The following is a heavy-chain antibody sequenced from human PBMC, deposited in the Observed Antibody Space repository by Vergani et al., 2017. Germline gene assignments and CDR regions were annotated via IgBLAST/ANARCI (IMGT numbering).Heavy chain of an antibody. D-gene: IGHD6-19*01. Sequence: QVQLQESGPGLVKPSEALSLTCTVSGGSISSYYWSWIRQPPGKGLEWIGYIYYSGSTNYNPSLKSRVTISVDTTKNKFSLKLSSVTAADTAVYYCARTPEARIAVAGHTDYWGQGTLVTVSS. CDR2: IYYSGST. CDR1: GGSISSYY. V-gene: IGHV4-59*01. CDR3: ARTPEARIAVAGHTDY. J-gene: IGHJ4*02.